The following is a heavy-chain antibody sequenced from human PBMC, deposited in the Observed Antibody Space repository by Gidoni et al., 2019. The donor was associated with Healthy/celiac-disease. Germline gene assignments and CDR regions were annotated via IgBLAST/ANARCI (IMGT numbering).Heavy chain of an antibody. J-gene: IGHJ4*02. Sequence: QLQQSGPGLLKPSHTLSLTCSISGDCVSSTSAAWNWIRQSTSRGLEWLGRTYYRSKWYNDYAVSVKSRITINPDTSKNQFSLQLNSVTPEDTAVYYCARDRNQRDYGTFDYWGQRTLVTVSS. V-gene: IGHV6-1*01. CDR3: ARDRNQRDYGTFDY. CDR1: GDCVSSTSAA. D-gene: IGHD4-17*01. CDR2: TYYRSKWYN.